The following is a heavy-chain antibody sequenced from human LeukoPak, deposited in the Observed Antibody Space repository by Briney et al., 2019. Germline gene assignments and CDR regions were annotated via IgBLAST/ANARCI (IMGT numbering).Heavy chain of an antibody. J-gene: IGHJ4*02. D-gene: IGHD1-26*01. CDR1: GFTFRSYA. CDR3: ARSGYSGRFPAYFDC. CDR2: ISNDGSSE. Sequence: GRSLRLSCAASGFTFRSYAMHWVRQAPGKGLEWVAVISNDGSSEYYGDSVKGRFTISRDNSKDTLYLQMNSLRAEDTAVYYCARSGYSGRFPAYFDCWGQETLVTVSS. V-gene: IGHV3-30-3*01.